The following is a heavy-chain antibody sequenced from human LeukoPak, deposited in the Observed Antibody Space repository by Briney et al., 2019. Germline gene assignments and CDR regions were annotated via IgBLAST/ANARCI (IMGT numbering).Heavy chain of an antibody. CDR3: AREVVVAANYFDY. J-gene: IGHJ4*02. CDR1: GGSISSGGYS. V-gene: IGHV4-30-2*01. Sequence: PSETLSLTCAVSGGSISSGGYSWSWIRQPPGKGLEWIGYIYHSGSTYYNPSLKSRVTISVDRSKNQFSLKLSSVTAADTAVYYCAREVVVAANYFDYWGQGTLVTVSS. D-gene: IGHD2-15*01. CDR2: IYHSGST.